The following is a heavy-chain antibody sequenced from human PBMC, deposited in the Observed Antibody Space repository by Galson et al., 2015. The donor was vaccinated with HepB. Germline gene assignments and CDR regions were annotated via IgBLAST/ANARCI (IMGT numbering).Heavy chain of an antibody. D-gene: IGHD4-23*01. Sequence: SLRLSCAASGFSFSNYWMHWVRQTPGKGLVWVSRINSDGSTTGYADSVKGRFTISRDNAKNTLYLQMNTLTVKDTAMYYCTSTMVTQFDYWGQGALVTVSS. CDR2: INSDGSTT. CDR1: GFSFSNYW. V-gene: IGHV3-74*01. J-gene: IGHJ4*02. CDR3: TSTMVTQFDY.